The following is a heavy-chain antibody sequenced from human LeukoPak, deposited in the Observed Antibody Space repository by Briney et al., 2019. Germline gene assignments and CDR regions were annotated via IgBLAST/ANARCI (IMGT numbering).Heavy chain of an antibody. CDR1: GFTFDDYG. J-gene: IGHJ4*02. Sequence: GGSLRLSCAAPGFTFDDYGMSWVRQAPGKGLEWVSSISSSSSYIYYADSVKGRFTISRDNAKNSLFLQMNSLRAEDTAVYYCARDGGYCTGSSCSRPYYFDYWGQGTLVTVSS. CDR3: ARDGGYCTGSSCSRPYYFDY. CDR2: ISSSSSYI. D-gene: IGHD2-15*01. V-gene: IGHV3-21*01.